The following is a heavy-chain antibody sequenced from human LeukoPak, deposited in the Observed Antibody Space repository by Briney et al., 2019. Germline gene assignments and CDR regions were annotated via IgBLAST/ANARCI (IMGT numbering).Heavy chain of an antibody. CDR3: VRGYYYDSSGYWVRAFDI. D-gene: IGHD3-22*01. Sequence: SETLSLSCTVSGGSISTYYWSWIRQPAGKGLEWIGHMYISGSTKYNPSLKSRVTMSVDTSKNQFSLKLRSVTAADTAVYYCVRGYYYDSSGYWVRAFDIWGQGTMVTVSS. CDR2: MYISGST. CDR1: GGSISTYY. J-gene: IGHJ3*02. V-gene: IGHV4-4*07.